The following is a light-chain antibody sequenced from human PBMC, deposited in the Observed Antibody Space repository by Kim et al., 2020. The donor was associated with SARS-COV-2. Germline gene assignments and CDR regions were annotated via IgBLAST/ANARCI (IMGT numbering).Light chain of an antibody. CDR2: DVS. CDR3: SSYTSSSTWV. J-gene: IGLJ3*02. Sequence: QSALTQPASVSGPLGQSITISCTGTSSDVGGYNYVSWYQQHPGKAPKLMIYDVSKRPSGVSNRFSGSKSGNTASLTISGLQAEDEADYYCSSYTSSSTWVFGGGTQLTVL. V-gene: IGLV2-14*01. CDR1: SSDVGGYNY.